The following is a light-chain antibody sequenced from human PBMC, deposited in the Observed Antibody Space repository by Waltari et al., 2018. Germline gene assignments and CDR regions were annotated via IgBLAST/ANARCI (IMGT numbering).Light chain of an antibody. J-gene: IGLJ3*02. Sequence: QSVLTQPPSASGSLGQSVTISCTGARSNVGVYNFVSWYQQHPGKAPKLIIYEVNKRPAGGPYLFSGFKARNTASLTVSGLLAEDEADYYCTSYAGKNILVFGGGTNLTVL. CDR2: EVN. CDR3: TSYAGKNILV. V-gene: IGLV2-8*01. CDR1: RSNVGVYNF.